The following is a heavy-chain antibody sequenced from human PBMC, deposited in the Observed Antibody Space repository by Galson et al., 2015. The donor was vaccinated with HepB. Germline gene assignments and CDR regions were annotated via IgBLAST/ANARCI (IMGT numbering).Heavy chain of an antibody. D-gene: IGHD3-3*01. CDR2: ISSNGGST. CDR3: AKGGVSAFDI. V-gene: IGHV3-64*04. J-gene: IGHJ3*02. Sequence: LRLSCAASGFTFSSYAMHWVRQAPGKGLEYVSAISSNGGSTYYADSVKGRFTISRDNSKNTLYLQMNSLRAEDTAVYYCAKGGVSAFDIWGQGTMVTVSS. CDR1: GFTFSSYA.